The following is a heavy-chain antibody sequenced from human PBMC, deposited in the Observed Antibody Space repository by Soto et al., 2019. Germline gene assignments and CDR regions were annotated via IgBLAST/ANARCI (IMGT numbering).Heavy chain of an antibody. CDR1: GGSISSSSYY. V-gene: IGHV4-39*01. Sequence: QLQLQESGPGLVKPSETLSLTCTVSGGSISSSSYYWGWIRQPPGKGLEWIGSIYYSGSTYYNPSLKSPVTISVDTSKNQFSLKLSSVTAADTAVYYCARHSPPDSSGYSPFDYWGQGTLVTVSS. D-gene: IGHD3-22*01. CDR2: IYYSGST. J-gene: IGHJ4*02. CDR3: ARHSPPDSSGYSPFDY.